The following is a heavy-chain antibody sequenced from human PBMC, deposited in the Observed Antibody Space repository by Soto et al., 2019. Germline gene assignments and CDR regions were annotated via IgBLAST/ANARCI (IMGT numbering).Heavy chain of an antibody. J-gene: IGHJ3*02. CDR2: IYWDDDK. V-gene: IGHV2-5*02. D-gene: IGHD3-22*01. Sequence: ESGPTLVNPTQTLTLTCTFSGFSLSTSGVGVGWIRQPPGKALEWLALIYWDDDKRYSPSLKSRLTITKDTSKNQVVLTMTNMDPVDTATYYCAHRLDDSSGYYFRDSFDIWGQGTMVTVSS. CDR3: AHRLDDSSGYYFRDSFDI. CDR1: GFSLSTSGVG.